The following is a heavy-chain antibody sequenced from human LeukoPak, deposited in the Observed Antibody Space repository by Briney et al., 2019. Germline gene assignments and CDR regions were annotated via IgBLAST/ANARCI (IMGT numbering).Heavy chain of an antibody. Sequence: MTSETLSLTCAVSGYSISSGYYWGWSRQPPGKGLEWIGSIYHSGSTYYNPSLKSRVIISVDTSKNQFSLKLSSVTAADTAVYYCARDVQNYYGSGTLYYFDYWGQGTLVTVSS. CDR2: IYHSGST. V-gene: IGHV4-38-2*02. CDR1: GYSISSGYY. CDR3: ARDVQNYYGSGTLYYFDY. J-gene: IGHJ4*02. D-gene: IGHD3-10*01.